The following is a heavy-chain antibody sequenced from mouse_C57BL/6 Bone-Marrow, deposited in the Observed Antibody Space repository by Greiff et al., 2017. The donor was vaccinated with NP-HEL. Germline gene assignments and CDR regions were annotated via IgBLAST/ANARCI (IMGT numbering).Heavy chain of an antibody. CDR2: ISSGGSYP. V-gene: IGHV5-6*01. Sequence: VQLKESGGDLVKPGGSLTLSCAASGFTFSSYGMSWVRQTPDKRLEWVATISSGGSYPYYPDSVKGRFTISRDNAKNTLYLQMSSLKSEDTAMYYCARFNYDPYYYAMDYWGQGTSVTVSS. D-gene: IGHD2-4*01. J-gene: IGHJ4*01. CDR1: GFTFSSYG. CDR3: ARFNYDPYYYAMDY.